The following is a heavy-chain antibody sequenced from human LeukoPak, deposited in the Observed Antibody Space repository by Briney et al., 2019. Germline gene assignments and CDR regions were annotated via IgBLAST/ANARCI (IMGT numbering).Heavy chain of an antibody. D-gene: IGHD3-22*01. CDR2: ISGSGGST. CDR1: GFTFSSYA. V-gene: IGHV3-23*01. J-gene: IGHJ4*02. Sequence: GGSLRLPCAASGFTFSSYAMSWVRQAPGKGLEWVSAISGSGGSTYYADSVKGRFTISRDNSKNTLYLQMNSLRAEDTAVYYCAKGESAYDSSFDYWGQGTLVTASS. CDR3: AKGESAYDSSFDY.